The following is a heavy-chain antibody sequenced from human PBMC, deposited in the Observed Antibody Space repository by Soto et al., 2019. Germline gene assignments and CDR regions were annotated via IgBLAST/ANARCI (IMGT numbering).Heavy chain of an antibody. CDR3: TQDGGSRDWLTVN. Sequence: EVQLLESGGDLVQPGGSLRLSCAASGFTFTSYAMSWIRQAPGKGLEWVSAITGGGDNTYYADSVKGRFTISRDNSKNTLYLPINSLRAEDTGFYYRTQDGGSRDWLTVNWGQGTLVTVSS. J-gene: IGHJ4*02. CDR1: GFTFTSYA. D-gene: IGHD3-9*01. V-gene: IGHV3-23*01. CDR2: ITGGGDNT.